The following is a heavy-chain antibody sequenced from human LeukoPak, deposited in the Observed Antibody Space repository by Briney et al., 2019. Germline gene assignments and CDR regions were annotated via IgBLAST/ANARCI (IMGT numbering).Heavy chain of an antibody. J-gene: IGHJ4*02. CDR1: GGSIGSSDW. CDR2: ISHSVST. CDR3: ARLSLKVLEWSPTKGKETHYFDY. Sequence: PSETLSLTCAVSGGSIGSSDWWSWVPQPPGKGPEWIGEISHSVSTNYNPSLKSRVTILVDKSKKQFSLKLSSVTAADTAVYYCARLSLKVLEWSPTKGKETHYFDYWGQGTLVTVSS. V-gene: IGHV4-4*02. D-gene: IGHD3-3*01.